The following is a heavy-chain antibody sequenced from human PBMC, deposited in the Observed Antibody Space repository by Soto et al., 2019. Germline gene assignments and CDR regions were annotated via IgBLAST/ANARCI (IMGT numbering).Heavy chain of an antibody. J-gene: IGHJ4*02. CDR2: IYDGGTT. CDR3: AKAPSGDKVDY. D-gene: IGHD7-27*01. CDR1: GGSISSAAYC. Sequence: SETLSHTCTVSGGSISSAAYCWSWIRQSPDKGLEWIGHIYDGGTTYSSPSLKGRVTISADTSETQFSLKLNSVSAADTAVYYCAKAPSGDKVDYWGEG. V-gene: IGHV4-30-4*01.